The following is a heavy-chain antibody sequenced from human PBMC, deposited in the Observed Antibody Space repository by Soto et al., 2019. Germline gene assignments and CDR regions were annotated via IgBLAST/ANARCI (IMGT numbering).Heavy chain of an antibody. CDR3: ATPAAVLDY. V-gene: IGHV3-7*01. CDR2: IEEDGSEK. CDR1: GLNFSSSW. Sequence: GGSLRLSCVASGLNFSSSWMSWVRRAPGKGLEWVANIEEDGSEKYYVDSVKGRFTISRDNAKNSLYLQMNSLRAEDTAVYYCATPAAVLDYWGQGTLVTVSS. J-gene: IGHJ4*02. D-gene: IGHD6-13*01.